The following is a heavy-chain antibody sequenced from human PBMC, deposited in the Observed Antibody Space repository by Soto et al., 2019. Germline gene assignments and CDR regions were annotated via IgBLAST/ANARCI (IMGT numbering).Heavy chain of an antibody. Sequence: GGSLRLSCAASGFTFIIYAMSWVRQAPGKGLEWVSSIRAGGDNTYYADSVKGRFTISRDNSKSTLYLQVNSLRAEDTAVYYCAKHQPSWATQAAFDYWGQGTLVTVSS. J-gene: IGHJ4*02. CDR3: AKHQPSWATQAAFDY. CDR1: GFTFIIYA. V-gene: IGHV3-23*01. CDR2: IRAGGDNT. D-gene: IGHD2-2*01.